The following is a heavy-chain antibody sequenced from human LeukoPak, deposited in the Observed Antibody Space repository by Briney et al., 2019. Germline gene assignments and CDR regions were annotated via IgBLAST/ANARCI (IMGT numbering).Heavy chain of an antibody. Sequence: ASVKVSSKASGYTFTSYYMHWVRQAPGQGLEWMGIINPSGGSTSYAQKFQGRVTMTRDTSTSTVYMELSSLRSEDTAVYYCARDVIGYNWFDPWGQGTLVTVSS. D-gene: IGHD3-10*01. V-gene: IGHV1-46*01. CDR2: INPSGGST. J-gene: IGHJ5*02. CDR3: ARDVIGYNWFDP. CDR1: GYTFTSYY.